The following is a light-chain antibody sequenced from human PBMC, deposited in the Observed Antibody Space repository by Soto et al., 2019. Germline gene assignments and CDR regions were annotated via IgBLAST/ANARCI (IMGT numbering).Light chain of an antibody. J-gene: IGLJ1*01. Sequence: QSALTQPPSVSGAPGQRVTISCTGSSSNIGAGYDVHWYQQLPGTAPKLLIYGNSNRPSGVPDRFSGSKSGTSASLAITGLQAEDEADYYCQSYDSSLSRSVFGTGTKLTVL. CDR2: GNS. V-gene: IGLV1-40*01. CDR3: QSYDSSLSRSV. CDR1: SSNIGAGYD.